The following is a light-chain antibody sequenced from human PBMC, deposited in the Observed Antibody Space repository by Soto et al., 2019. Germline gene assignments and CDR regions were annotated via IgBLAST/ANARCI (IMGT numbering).Light chain of an antibody. J-gene: IGKJ2*01. CDR3: QQRINGAIYT. CDR1: QSVSSY. Sequence: EIVLTQSPATLSLSPGERATLSCRASQSVSSYLAWYQQKPGQAPRLLIYDASSRATGIPARFSGSGSGTDFTLTISSLEPEDFAVYYCQQRINGAIYTFGQGTKLEIK. V-gene: IGKV3-11*01. CDR2: DAS.